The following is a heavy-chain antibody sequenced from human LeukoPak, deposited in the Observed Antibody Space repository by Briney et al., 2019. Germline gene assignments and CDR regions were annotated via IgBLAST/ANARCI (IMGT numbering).Heavy chain of an antibody. CDR3: ARVRKLRTRGVMDPLDY. CDR1: GFTINYYW. CDR2: IQQDGSEK. V-gene: IGHV3-7*01. D-gene: IGHD3-10*01. J-gene: IGHJ4*02. Sequence: PSGTLSLSCAASGFTINYYWLTWVRQAPGKGQERVANIQQDGSEKYYVDSVKGRFIISRDNAKNSLYLQMMSLRAADTTVYYCARVRKLRTRGVMDPLDYWGEGTLVSVS.